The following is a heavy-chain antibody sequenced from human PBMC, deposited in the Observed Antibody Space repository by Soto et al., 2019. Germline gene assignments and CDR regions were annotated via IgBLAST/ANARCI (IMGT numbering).Heavy chain of an antibody. J-gene: IGHJ5*01. V-gene: IGHV4-59*01. CDR3: ASSTRGDWFDS. D-gene: IGHD3-10*01. CDR1: GGSISSYY. Sequence: KPSETLSLTCTISGGSISSYYWSWIRQPPGKGLEWIGYIYHSGSTVYNPSLKSRVTISVDTSKNQFSLKLKSVTAADTAVYYCASSTRGDWFDSWGQGTLVTVSS. CDR2: IYHSGST.